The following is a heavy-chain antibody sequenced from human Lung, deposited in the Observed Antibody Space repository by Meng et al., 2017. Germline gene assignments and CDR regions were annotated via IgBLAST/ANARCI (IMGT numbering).Heavy chain of an antibody. D-gene: IGHD4-11*01. CDR3: ARGPTTMAHDFDY. V-gene: IGHV4-34*01. Sequence: LQQWGRGRLQAPGSLSLPCVVSGGSFSDYCWSWIRQPPGKGLERIGEINHSGSTNYNPSLESRATISVDTSQNNLSLKLSSVTAADSAVYYCARGPTTMAHDFDYWGQGTLVTVSS. CDR1: GGSFSDYC. J-gene: IGHJ4*02. CDR2: INHSGST.